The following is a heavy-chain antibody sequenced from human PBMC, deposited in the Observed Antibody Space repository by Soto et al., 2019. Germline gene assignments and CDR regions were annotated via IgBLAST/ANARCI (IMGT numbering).Heavy chain of an antibody. V-gene: IGHV4-59*08. CDR1: SDSISSYY. D-gene: IGHD6-19*01. CDR3: ARAVGDPLYYLDY. CDR2: TDYSGNT. Sequence: QVQLQESGPGLVRPSETLSLTCTVSSDSISSYYWIWIRQSPGKGLEWIGYTDYSGNTNYNPSLKSRVTISGDTCKNQCSLRLSSVTAADTAVYYCARAVGDPLYYLDYWGQGTLVTVSS. J-gene: IGHJ4*02.